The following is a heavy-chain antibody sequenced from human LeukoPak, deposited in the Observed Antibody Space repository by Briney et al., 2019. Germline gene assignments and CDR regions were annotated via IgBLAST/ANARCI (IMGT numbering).Heavy chain of an antibody. CDR2: ISGSGGST. CDR1: GFTFSSHA. J-gene: IGHJ4*02. V-gene: IGHV3-23*01. D-gene: IGHD6-19*01. CDR3: AKDLRSSGWYYFDY. Sequence: PGGSLRLSCAVSGFTFSSHAMSWVRQAPGKGLEWVSAISGSGGSTYYADSVKGRFTISRDNSKNTLYLQMNSLRAEDTAVYYCAKDLRSSGWYYFDYWGQGTLVTVSS.